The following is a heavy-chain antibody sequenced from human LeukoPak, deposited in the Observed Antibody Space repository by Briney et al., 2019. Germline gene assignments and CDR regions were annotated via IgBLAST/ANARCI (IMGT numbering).Heavy chain of an antibody. CDR2: IYSSGNT. CDR3: ARVVRGGVFDH. CDR1: GGSISSFY. J-gene: IGHJ4*02. V-gene: IGHV4-4*09. Sequence: PSETLSLTCSVSGGSISSFYWNWIRQPPGKGLEWIGDIYSSGNTNYSPSLQSRVTISVDTSKNQFSLPLSSVTAADTAVYYCARVVRGGVFDHWGQGALVTVSS. D-gene: IGHD3-10*02.